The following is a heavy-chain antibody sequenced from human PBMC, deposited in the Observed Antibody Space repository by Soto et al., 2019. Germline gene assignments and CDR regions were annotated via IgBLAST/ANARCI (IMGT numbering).Heavy chain of an antibody. D-gene: IGHD3-22*01. V-gene: IGHV4-59*01. CDR2: IYYGGST. CDR3: ARGGDSSGRVAKNYYYYGMDV. CDR1: GGSFSGYY. J-gene: IGHJ6*02. Sequence: SETLSLTCAVYGGSFSGYYWSWIRQPPGKGLEWIGYIYYGGSTNYNPSLKSRVTISVDTSKNQFSLKLSSVTAADTAVYYCARGGDSSGRVAKNYYYYGMDVWGQGTTVTVSS.